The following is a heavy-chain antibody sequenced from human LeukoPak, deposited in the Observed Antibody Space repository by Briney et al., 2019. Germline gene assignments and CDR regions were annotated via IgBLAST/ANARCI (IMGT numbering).Heavy chain of an antibody. Sequence: GESLKISCKGSGYSFTSYWIGWVRQMPGKGLEWMGIIYPGDSDTRYSPSFQGQVTISADKSISTAYLQWSSLKASDTAMYYCARCSTATDDAFDIWGQGTMVTVSS. CDR1: GYSFTSYW. CDR3: ARCSTATDDAFDI. CDR2: IYPGDSDT. D-gene: IGHD2-2*01. V-gene: IGHV5-51*01. J-gene: IGHJ3*02.